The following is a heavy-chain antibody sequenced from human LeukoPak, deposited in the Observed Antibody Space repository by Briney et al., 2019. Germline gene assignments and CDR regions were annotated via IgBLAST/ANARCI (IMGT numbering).Heavy chain of an antibody. CDR3: ARGNGNVGGRLDP. CDR2: LYAGGAT. CDR1: GCSVSXXX. Sequence: ASGCSVSXXXXXWVRXAPGXXXXXVSGLYAGGATYYADSMGGRFTISRDHSKNTLYLQMTNLRVDDTAIYYCARGNGNVGGRLDPWGQGTRVTVSS. J-gene: IGHJ5*02. D-gene: IGHD2-8*01. V-gene: IGHV3-66*01.